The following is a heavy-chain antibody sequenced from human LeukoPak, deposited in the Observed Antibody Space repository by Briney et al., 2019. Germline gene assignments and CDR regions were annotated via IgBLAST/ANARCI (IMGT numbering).Heavy chain of an antibody. J-gene: IGHJ4*01. D-gene: IGHD6-13*01. CDR3: ARDPGISPAAGTLFDY. CDR1: GYTFTGYY. CDR2: INPNSGGT. V-gene: IGHV1-2*04. Sequence: VSVKVSCKASGYTFTGYYMHWVRQAPGQGLEWMGWINPNSGGTNYAQKFQGWVTMTRDTSISTAYMELSRLRSDNTAVYYCARDPGISPAAGTLFDYWGQGTLVTVSS.